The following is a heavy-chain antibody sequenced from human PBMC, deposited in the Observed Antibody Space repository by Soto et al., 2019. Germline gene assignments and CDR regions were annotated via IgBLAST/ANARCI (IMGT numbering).Heavy chain of an antibody. CDR3: ARVRGQIMYNSGWYGDS. D-gene: IGHD6-19*01. CDR1: GGSISSGGYY. V-gene: IGHV4-31*03. CDR2: IYYSGST. J-gene: IGHJ4*02. Sequence: SETLSLTCTVSGGSISSGGYYWSWIRQHPGKGLEWIGYIYYSGSTYYNPSLKSRVTISVDTSNNQFSLKLSSVTAADTAVYYCARVRGQIMYNSGWYGDSWGQGTLVTVSS.